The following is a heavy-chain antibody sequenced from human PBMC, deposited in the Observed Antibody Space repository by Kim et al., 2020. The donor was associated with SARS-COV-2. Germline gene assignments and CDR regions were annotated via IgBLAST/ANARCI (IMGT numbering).Heavy chain of an antibody. Sequence: KFQERVTITRDMSTSTAYMELSSLRSEDTAVYYCAAASARSGYYFNAFDIWGQGTMVTVSS. D-gene: IGHD3-22*01. CDR3: AAASARSGYYFNAFDI. J-gene: IGHJ3*02. V-gene: IGHV1-58*01.